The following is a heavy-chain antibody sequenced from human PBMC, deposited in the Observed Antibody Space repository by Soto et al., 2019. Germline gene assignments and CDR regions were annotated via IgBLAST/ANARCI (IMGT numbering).Heavy chain of an antibody. CDR3: ATDLVAATQAVFDY. Sequence: WASVKVSCKASGYTFTSYGISWVRQAPGQGLEWMGWISAYNGNTNYAQKLQGRVTMTTDTSTNTAYMELRSLRSDGTAVYYCATDLVAATQAVFDYWGQGTLVTVSS. J-gene: IGHJ4*02. D-gene: IGHD2-15*01. V-gene: IGHV1-18*01. CDR2: ISAYNGNT. CDR1: GYTFTSYG.